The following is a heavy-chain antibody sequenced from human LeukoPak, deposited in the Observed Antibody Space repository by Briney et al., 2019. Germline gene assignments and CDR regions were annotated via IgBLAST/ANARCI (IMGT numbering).Heavy chain of an antibody. Sequence: ASVKVSCKASGYTFTSYYMHWVRQAPGQGLEGMGTINPSGGSTTYAQKFQGRVTMTRDTSKSTVYMELSSLRSEDTAVYYCARDHGSAYYRAPRHWGQGTLVTVSS. CDR2: INPSGGST. J-gene: IGHJ4*02. CDR1: GYTFTSYY. CDR3: ARDHGSAYYRAPRH. V-gene: IGHV1-46*01. D-gene: IGHD3-10*01.